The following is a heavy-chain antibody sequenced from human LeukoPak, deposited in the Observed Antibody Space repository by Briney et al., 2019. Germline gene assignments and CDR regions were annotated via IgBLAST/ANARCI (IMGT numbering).Heavy chain of an antibody. D-gene: IGHD6-13*01. Sequence: GGSLRLSCAASGFTFSSYSMNWVRQAPGKGLEWVSSISNSSSYIYYADSVKGRFTISRDNAKNSLYLQMNSLRAEDTAVYYCAGGSSSWYNWFDPWGQGTLVTVSS. CDR2: ISNSSSYI. V-gene: IGHV3-21*01. CDR3: AGGSSSWYNWFDP. CDR1: GFTFSSYS. J-gene: IGHJ5*02.